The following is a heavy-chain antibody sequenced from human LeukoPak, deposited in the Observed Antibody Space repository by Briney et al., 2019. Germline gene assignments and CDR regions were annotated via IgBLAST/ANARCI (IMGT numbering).Heavy chain of an antibody. Sequence: GGSLRLSCAASGFTFSNAWMSWVRQAPGKGPEWVGRIKSKTDGGTTDYAAPVKGRFTISRDDSKNTLYLQMNSLKTEDTAVYYCTTRLVGAPDGDYWGQGTLVTVSS. CDR1: GFTFSNAW. D-gene: IGHD1-26*01. CDR3: TTRLVGAPDGDY. V-gene: IGHV3-15*01. CDR2: IKSKTDGGTT. J-gene: IGHJ4*02.